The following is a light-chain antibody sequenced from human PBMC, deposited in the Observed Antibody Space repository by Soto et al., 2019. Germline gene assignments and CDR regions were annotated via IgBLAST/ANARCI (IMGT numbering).Light chain of an antibody. V-gene: IGKV1-12*01. CDR2: AAS. CDR1: QGISSW. CDR3: QQANNFPPP. Sequence: DIQMTQSPSSVSASVGDRVTITCRASQGISSWLDWYQQKPGKAPKLLIYAASSLQSGVPSRFSGSGSGTDFTLTISSLQPEDFATYYCQQANNFPPPFGQGTKVEIK. J-gene: IGKJ1*01.